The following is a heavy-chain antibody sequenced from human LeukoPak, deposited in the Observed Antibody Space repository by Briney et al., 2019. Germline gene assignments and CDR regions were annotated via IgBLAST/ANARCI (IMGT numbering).Heavy chain of an antibody. D-gene: IGHD1/OR15-1a*01. CDR3: AKDLSLAYWTNNVGFDY. CDR1: GFTFSRYG. CDR2: ISYDGSNK. J-gene: IGHJ4*02. Sequence: GGSLRLSCAASGFTFSRYGMHWVRQAPGKGLEWVAVISYDGSNKYYADSVKGRFTISRDNSKNTLYLQMNSLRAEDTAVYYCAKDLSLAYWTNNVGFDYWGQGTLVTVSS. V-gene: IGHV3-30*18.